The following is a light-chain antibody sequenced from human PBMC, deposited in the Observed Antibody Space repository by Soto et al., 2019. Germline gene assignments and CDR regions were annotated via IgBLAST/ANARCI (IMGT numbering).Light chain of an antibody. CDR2: DVS. CDR3: GSYTTSSNYV. Sequence: QSALTQPASVSGSPGLSITISCTGTSSDVGAYNFVSWYQQHPDKAPKLMIFDVSNRPSGVSNRFSGSKSGNTASLTISGLQSEGEAEYYCGSYTTSSNYVFGTGTKGTVL. J-gene: IGLJ1*01. V-gene: IGLV2-14*03. CDR1: SSDVGAYNF.